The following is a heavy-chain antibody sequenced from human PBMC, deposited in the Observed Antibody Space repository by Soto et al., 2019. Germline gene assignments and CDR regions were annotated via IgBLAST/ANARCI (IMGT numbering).Heavy chain of an antibody. CDR3: ARGERYYYDSSGYFGFDY. CDR1: GYTFTTYA. J-gene: IGHJ4*02. Sequence: ASVKVSCKAFGYTFTTYAIHWVRQAPGQRFEWMGWINAGNGNTKYSQKFQARVTITRDTSASTAYMELSSLRSEDTAVYYCARGERYYYDSSGYFGFDYWGQGTLVTVSS. D-gene: IGHD3-22*01. CDR2: INAGNGNT. V-gene: IGHV1-3*01.